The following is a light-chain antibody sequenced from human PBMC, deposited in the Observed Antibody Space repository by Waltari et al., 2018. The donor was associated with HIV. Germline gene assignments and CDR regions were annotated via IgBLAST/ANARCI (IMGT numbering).Light chain of an antibody. CDR3: TTWDSSVTAWV. CDR2: SND. CDR1: SSNIGSDF. V-gene: IGLV1-47*02. Sequence: QSVLTQPPSASGTPGQRVTISCSGSSSNIGSDFVYWYQQLPGTAPKLLIYSNDQRPSGVPDRFSGSKSCTSASLAISGLRSEDEADYYFTTWDSSVTAWVFGGGTKLTVL. J-gene: IGLJ3*02.